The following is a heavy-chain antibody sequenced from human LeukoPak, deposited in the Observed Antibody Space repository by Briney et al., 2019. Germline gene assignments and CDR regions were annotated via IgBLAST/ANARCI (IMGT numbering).Heavy chain of an antibody. CDR1: GFTLSSYW. CDR2: ISGSGVSI. CDR3: AEAQGLYYYSGMDV. V-gene: IGHV3-23*01. J-gene: IGHJ6*02. Sequence: GGSLRLSCAASGFTLSSYWMSWVRQAPGKGLEWVSAISGSGVSIYYADSVKGRFTISRDSSKNTLYLQMNSLRAEDTAVYYCAEAQGLYYYSGMDVWGQGTTVTVSS.